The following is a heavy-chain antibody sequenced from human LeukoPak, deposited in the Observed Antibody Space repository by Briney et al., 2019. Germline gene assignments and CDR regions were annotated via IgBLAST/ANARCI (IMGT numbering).Heavy chain of an antibody. CDR3: ARGDPKNFDY. V-gene: IGHV4-31*03. J-gene: IGHJ4*02. Sequence: SETLSLTCTVSGGSISSGGYYWSWIRQHPGKGLEWIGYIYYSGSTYYNPSLKSRVTISVDTSKNQFSLKLSSVTAADTAVYFCARGDPKNFDYWGQGTLVTVSS. CDR1: GGSISSGGYY. CDR2: IYYSGST.